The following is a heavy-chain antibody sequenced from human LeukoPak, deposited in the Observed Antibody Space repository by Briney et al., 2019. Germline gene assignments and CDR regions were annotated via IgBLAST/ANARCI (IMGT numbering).Heavy chain of an antibody. CDR1: GDSASNTRTS. D-gene: IGHD2-21*01. Sequence: SQTLSLTCAISGDSASNTRTSWNWIRQSPSRGLEWLGKTYYRSKWYNDYAVSVKSRITINPDTSKNQFSLQLNSVTPEDTAVYYCARGFRFSFDSWGQETLVTVSS. J-gene: IGHJ4*02. CDR3: ARGFRFSFDS. V-gene: IGHV6-1*01. CDR2: TYYRSKWYN.